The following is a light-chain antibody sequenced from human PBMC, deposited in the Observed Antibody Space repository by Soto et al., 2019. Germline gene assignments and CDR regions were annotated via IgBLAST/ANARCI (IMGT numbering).Light chain of an antibody. Sequence: DIQMTQSPSTLSASVGDRVTITCRASQSISSWLAWYQQKPGKAPKLLIYDASSLESGVPSRFSGSGSGTEFTLTISSLQPEDFAVYYCQQSYSSPPTFGQGAKVDIK. CDR2: DAS. CDR1: QSISSW. J-gene: IGKJ1*01. CDR3: QQSYSSPPT. V-gene: IGKV1-5*01.